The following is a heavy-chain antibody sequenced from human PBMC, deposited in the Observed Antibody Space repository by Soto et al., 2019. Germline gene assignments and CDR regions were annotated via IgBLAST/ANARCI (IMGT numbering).Heavy chain of an antibody. V-gene: IGHV1-69*01. CDR3: ARDSITMIVVVPDYGMDV. Sequence: QVQLVQSGAEVKKPGSSVKVSCKASGGTFSSYAISWVRQAPGQGLEWMGGIIPIFGTANYAQKFQGRVTITADESTSTAYRELSSLRSEDTAMYYCARDSITMIVVVPDYGMDVWGQGTTVTVSS. D-gene: IGHD3-22*01. CDR2: IIPIFGTA. CDR1: GGTFSSYA. J-gene: IGHJ6*02.